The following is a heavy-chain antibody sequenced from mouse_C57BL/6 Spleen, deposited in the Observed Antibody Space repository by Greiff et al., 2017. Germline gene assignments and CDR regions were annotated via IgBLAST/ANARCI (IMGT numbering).Heavy chain of an antibody. CDR1: GYAFTNYL. CDR2: INPGSGGT. J-gene: IGHJ2*01. D-gene: IGHD2-4*01. CDR3: ARAVNYDYDGGPFDY. V-gene: IGHV1-54*01. Sequence: QVQLQQSGAELVRPGTSVKVSCKASGYAFTNYLIEWVKQRPGQGLEWIGVINPGSGGTNYNEKFKGKATLTADKSSSTAYMQLSSLTSEDSAVYFCARAVNYDYDGGPFDYWGQGTTLTVSS.